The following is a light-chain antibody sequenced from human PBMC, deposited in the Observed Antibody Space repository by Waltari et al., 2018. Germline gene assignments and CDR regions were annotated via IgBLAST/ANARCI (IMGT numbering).Light chain of an antibody. J-gene: IGLJ2*01. CDR3: SSYTSSGVV. CDR1: GSDVGGYDY. Sequence: QSALTQPASVSGSPGQAIIISCTGTGSDVGGYDYVSWYQQYQGKAPRLIIYDVYNRRSVVSNRCSDSKSYNTSSLTISGLQAEDESVYYCSSYTSSGVVFGGGTKLTVL. CDR2: DVY. V-gene: IGLV2-14*01.